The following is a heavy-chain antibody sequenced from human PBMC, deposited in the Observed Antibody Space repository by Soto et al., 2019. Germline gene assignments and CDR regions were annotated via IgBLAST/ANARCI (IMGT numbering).Heavy chain of an antibody. CDR1: GYSFTSYW. CDR2: IYPGDSDT. Sequence: LGESLKISCKGSGYSFTSYWIGWVRQMPGKGLEWMGIIYPGDSDTRYSPSFHGQVTISADKSISTAYLQWSSLKASDTAMYYCARRFDFWSGDQKKPYYHMDVWGKGTTVTVSS. V-gene: IGHV5-51*01. J-gene: IGHJ6*03. D-gene: IGHD3-3*01. CDR3: ARRFDFWSGDQKKPYYHMDV.